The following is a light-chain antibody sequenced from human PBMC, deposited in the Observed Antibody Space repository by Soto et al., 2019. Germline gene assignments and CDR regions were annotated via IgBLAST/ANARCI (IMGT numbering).Light chain of an antibody. CDR2: AAS. CDR1: QGISSN. J-gene: IGKJ5*01. Sequence: DIQLTQSPSFLSASVGDRVTITCRASQGISSNLAWYQQKPGKAPKLPIYAASTLQSGVPSRFSGSGSGTEFTLTISSLQPEDFATYYCQQFNSYPITFGQGTRLEI. V-gene: IGKV1-9*01. CDR3: QQFNSYPIT.